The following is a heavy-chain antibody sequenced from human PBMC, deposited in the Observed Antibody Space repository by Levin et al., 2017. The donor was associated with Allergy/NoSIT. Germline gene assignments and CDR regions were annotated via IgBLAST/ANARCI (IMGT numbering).Heavy chain of an antibody. D-gene: IGHD2-8*02. CDR1: GFTFSTFE. J-gene: IGHJ4*02. CDR3: ARAVTYSTGGVSHRELVALDY. CDR2: ISSSGRTT. V-gene: IGHV3-48*03. Sequence: GESLKISCAASGFTFSTFEIHWVRQAPGKGLEWVSYISSSGRTTFYADSFKGRFTISRDNANNSVSLQMNSLRAEDTAVYYCARAVTYSTGGVSHRELVALDYWGQGAQVTVSS.